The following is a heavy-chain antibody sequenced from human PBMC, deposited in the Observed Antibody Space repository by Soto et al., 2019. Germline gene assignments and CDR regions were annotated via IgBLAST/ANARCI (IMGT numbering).Heavy chain of an antibody. D-gene: IGHD4-17*01. V-gene: IGHV3-74*03. Sequence: GGSLRLSCAASGFTFSSYWMHWVRQAPGKGPVWVSRIKSDGSSTAYADSVKGRFTISRDNAKNTLYLQMNSLRAEDTAVYYCASPVHDYGDHNKWFDSWGQGTLVTVS. CDR1: GFTFSSYW. J-gene: IGHJ5*01. CDR2: IKSDGSST. CDR3: ASPVHDYGDHNKWFDS.